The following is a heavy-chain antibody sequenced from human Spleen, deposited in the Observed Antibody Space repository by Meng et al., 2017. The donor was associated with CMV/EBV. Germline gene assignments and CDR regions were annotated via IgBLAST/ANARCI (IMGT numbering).Heavy chain of an antibody. CDR1: GFTFSSYW. Sequence: GESLKISCAASGFTFSSYWMHWVRVAPGKGLEWVSFVSTSGTYIYYADSVEGRFTISRDNAKNSLYLQMNSLRAEDTAVYFCAKLKGVDTAVVPPSWGQGTLVTVSS. D-gene: IGHD5-18*01. CDR3: AKLKGVDTAVVPPS. CDR2: VSTSGTYI. J-gene: IGHJ4*02. V-gene: IGHV3-21*01.